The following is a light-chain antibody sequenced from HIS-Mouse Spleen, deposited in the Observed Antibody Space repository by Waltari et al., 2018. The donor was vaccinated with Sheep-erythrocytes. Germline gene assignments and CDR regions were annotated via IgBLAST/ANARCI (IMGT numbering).Light chain of an antibody. J-gene: IGLJ3*02. V-gene: IGLV1-51*01. CDR1: SSNIGNNY. CDR3: GTWDSSLSVWV. CDR2: DNN. Sequence: QSVLTQPPSVSAAPGQKVTISCSGSSSNIGNNYVSWYQQLPGTAPKHLIYDNNNRPSGIPDRFSGSKSGTSATLGITGLQTGDEADYYCGTWDSSLSVWVFGGGTKLTVL.